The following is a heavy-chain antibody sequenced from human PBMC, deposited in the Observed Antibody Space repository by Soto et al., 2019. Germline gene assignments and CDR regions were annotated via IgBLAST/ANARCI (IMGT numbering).Heavy chain of an antibody. D-gene: IGHD4-17*01. V-gene: IGHV2-70*13. CDR1: GFSLHTSGMC. J-gene: IGHJ3*01. CDR2: VDWDDEK. Sequence: ESGPALVNPTETLTLTCSFSGFSLHTSGMCVSWIRQPPGKALEWLALVDWDDEKFYSTSLKTRLTISKDPSKNQVVLTMTNMDPVDTATYYCARTDYADSWLGAFDFWGQGTMVTVSS. CDR3: ARTDYADSWLGAFDF.